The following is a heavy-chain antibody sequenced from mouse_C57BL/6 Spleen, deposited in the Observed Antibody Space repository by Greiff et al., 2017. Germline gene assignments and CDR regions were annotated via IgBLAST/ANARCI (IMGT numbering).Heavy chain of an antibody. CDR1: GYAFSSSW. Sequence: QVQLQQSGPELVKPGASVKISCKASGYAFSSSWMNWVKQRPGKGLERIGRIYPGDGDTNYNGKFKGKATLTADKSSSTAYMQLSSLTSEDSAVYCCARREGSFDYWGQGTTLTVSS. CDR3: ARREGSFDY. V-gene: IGHV1-82*01. J-gene: IGHJ2*01. CDR2: IYPGDGDT. D-gene: IGHD1-1*01.